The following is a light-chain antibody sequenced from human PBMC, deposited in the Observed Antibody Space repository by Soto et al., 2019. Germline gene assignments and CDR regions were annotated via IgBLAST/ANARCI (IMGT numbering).Light chain of an antibody. J-gene: IGKJ4*01. CDR2: YAT. CDR1: QSVSNY. V-gene: IGKV3-11*01. CDR3: QQRCYWRN. Sequence: EIVLTQSPATLSLSPGERAPLSCRTSQSVSNYLAWYQQKPGQAPRVLIYYATNRSTGIPARFSGSESGTDYTLTISSLEPEDSAVYYCQQRCYWRNFGGGTKLEIK.